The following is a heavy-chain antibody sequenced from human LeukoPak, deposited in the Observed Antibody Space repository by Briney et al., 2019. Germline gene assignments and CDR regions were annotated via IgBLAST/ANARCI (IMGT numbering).Heavy chain of an antibody. D-gene: IGHD6-13*01. CDR3: ARAGIAAAGPPFDY. CDR1: GGTFSSYA. J-gene: IGHJ4*02. V-gene: IGHV1-69*04. CDR2: IIPILGIA. Sequence: ASVKVSCKASGGTFSSYAISWVRQAPGQGLERMGRIIPILGIANYAQKFQGRVTITADKSTSTAYMELSSLRSEDTAVYYCARAGIAAAGPPFDYWGQGTLVTVSS.